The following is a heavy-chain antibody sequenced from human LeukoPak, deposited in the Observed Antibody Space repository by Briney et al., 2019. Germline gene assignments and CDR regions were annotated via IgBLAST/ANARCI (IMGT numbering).Heavy chain of an antibody. Sequence: SQTLSLTCAISGDSVSSNSAAWNWIRQSTSRGLEWLGRTYYRSKRYNDYAVSVKSRITINPDTSKNQFSLQLNSVTPEDTAVYYCARQASVTNYYFDYWGQGTLVTVSS. CDR2: TYYRSKRYN. J-gene: IGHJ4*02. CDR1: GDSVSSNSAA. D-gene: IGHD4-17*01. V-gene: IGHV6-1*01. CDR3: ARQASVTNYYFDY.